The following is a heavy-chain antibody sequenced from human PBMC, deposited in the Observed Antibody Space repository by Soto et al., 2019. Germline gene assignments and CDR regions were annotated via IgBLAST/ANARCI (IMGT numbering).Heavy chain of an antibody. D-gene: IGHD6-13*01. J-gene: IGHJ5*02. Sequence: EVQLLESGGGLVQPGGSPRLSCAASGFTFSSYAMSWVRQAPGKGLEWVSAISGSGGSTYYADSVKGRFTISRDNSKNTLYLQMNSLRAEDTAVYYCAKDRGQQLVRVHAQKNWFDPWGQGTLVTVSS. CDR1: GFTFSSYA. CDR2: ISGSGGST. CDR3: AKDRGQQLVRVHAQKNWFDP. V-gene: IGHV3-23*01.